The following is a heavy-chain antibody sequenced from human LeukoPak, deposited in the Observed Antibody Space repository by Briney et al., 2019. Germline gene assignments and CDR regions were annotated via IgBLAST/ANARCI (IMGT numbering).Heavy chain of an antibody. CDR2: ISSYSSTM. Sequence: HSGGSLRLSCTASGFTFSSYNMNWVHQAPGKGLERISYISSYSSTMYYADSVKGRFTISRDNAKNSLYLQMNSLRAEDTAVYYCAREPQDYWGQGTLVTVSS. CDR1: GFTFSSYN. V-gene: IGHV3-48*01. CDR3: AREPQDY. J-gene: IGHJ4*02.